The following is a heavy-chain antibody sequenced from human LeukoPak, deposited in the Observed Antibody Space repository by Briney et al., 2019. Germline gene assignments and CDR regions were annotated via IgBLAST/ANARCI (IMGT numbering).Heavy chain of an antibody. CDR2: INHSGST. Sequence: PSETLSLTCTVSGGSINSYYWSWIRQPPGKGLEWIGEINHSGSTNYNPSLKSRVTISVDTSKNQFSLKLSSVTAADTAVYYCARSYYGSGRGWFDPWGQGTLVTVSS. V-gene: IGHV4-34*01. CDR1: GGSINSYY. J-gene: IGHJ5*02. D-gene: IGHD3-10*01. CDR3: ARSYYGSGRGWFDP.